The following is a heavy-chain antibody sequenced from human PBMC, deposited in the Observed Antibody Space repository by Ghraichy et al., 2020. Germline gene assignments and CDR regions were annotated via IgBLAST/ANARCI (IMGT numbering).Heavy chain of an antibody. CDR2: IKQDESEK. V-gene: IGHV3-7*01. CDR1: GFTFTSYW. J-gene: IGHJ3*01. Sequence: GGSLRLSCAASGFTFTSYWMSWCRQAPGKGLEWVANIKQDESEKSYVDSVKGRFTLSRDNARNSLYLQMNSLRAEDTAVYYCARLSDSSTIFGFDVWGQGTMVAVSS. D-gene: IGHD3-9*01. CDR3: ARLSDSSTIFGFDV.